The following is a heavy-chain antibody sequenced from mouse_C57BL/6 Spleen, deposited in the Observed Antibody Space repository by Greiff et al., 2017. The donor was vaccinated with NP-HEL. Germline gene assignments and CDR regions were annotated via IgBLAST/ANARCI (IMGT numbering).Heavy chain of an antibody. Sequence: EVQLQQSGPGLVKPSQSLSLTCSVTGYSITSGYYWNWIRQFPGNKLEWMGYISYDGSNNYNPSLKNRISITRDTSKNQFFLKLNSVTTEDTATYYCARVSVVALDYWGQGTTLTVSS. D-gene: IGHD1-1*01. CDR2: ISYDGSN. CDR3: ARVSVVALDY. J-gene: IGHJ2*01. V-gene: IGHV3-6*01. CDR1: GYSITSGYY.